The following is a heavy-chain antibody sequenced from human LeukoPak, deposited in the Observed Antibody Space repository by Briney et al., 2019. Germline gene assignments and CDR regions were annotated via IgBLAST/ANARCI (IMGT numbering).Heavy chain of an antibody. Sequence: AGGSLRLSCAASGFTFSSYAMSWVRQAPGKGLEWVSAISGSGGSTYYADSVKGRFTISRDNSKNTLYLQMNSPRAEDTAVYYCAKDNYYYGSGSYHGYWGQGTLVTVSS. CDR3: AKDNYYYGSGSYHGY. V-gene: IGHV3-23*01. D-gene: IGHD3-10*01. CDR1: GFTFSSYA. J-gene: IGHJ4*02. CDR2: ISGSGGST.